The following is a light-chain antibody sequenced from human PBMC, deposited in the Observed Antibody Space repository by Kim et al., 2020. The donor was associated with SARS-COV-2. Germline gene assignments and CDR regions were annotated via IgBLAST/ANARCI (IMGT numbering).Light chain of an antibody. CDR2: RNN. Sequence: QTLTISCAGSSSNVGSTYVYWYQQLPGTAPKLLIYRNNQRPSGVPDRFSGSKSGTSASLAISGLRSEDEADYYCAAWDDSLSGHVVFGGGTQLTVL. V-gene: IGLV1-47*01. CDR3: AAWDDSLSGHVV. CDR1: SSNVGSTY. J-gene: IGLJ2*01.